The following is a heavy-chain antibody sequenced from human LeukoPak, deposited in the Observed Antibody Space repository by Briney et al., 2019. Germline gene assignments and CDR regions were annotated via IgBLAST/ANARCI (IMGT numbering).Heavy chain of an antibody. D-gene: IGHD3-10*01. J-gene: IGHJ4*02. CDR3: ARAYYGSGNTYYFDY. CDR2: IYYSGST. CDR1: GGSISSSSYY. Sequence: SETLSLTCTVSGGSISSSSYYWGWIRQPPGKGLEWIGSIYYSGSTYYNPSLKSRVTISVDTSKNQFSLKLSSVTGADTAVYYCARAYYGSGNTYYFDYWGQGTLVTVSS. V-gene: IGHV4-39*07.